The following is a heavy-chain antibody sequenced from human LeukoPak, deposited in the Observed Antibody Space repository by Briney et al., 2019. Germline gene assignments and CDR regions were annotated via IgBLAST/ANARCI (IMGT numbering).Heavy chain of an antibody. V-gene: IGHV3-48*01. CDR3: ATLRGSSSGNY. J-gene: IGHJ4*02. D-gene: IGHD6-6*01. Sequence: GGSLRLSCAASGFTFSSYSMNWVRQAPGKGLEWVSYISSSSSTIYYADSVKGRFTISRDNAKNSLYLQMNSLRAEDTAVYYCATLRGSSSGNYWGQGTLVTVSS. CDR2: ISSSSSTI. CDR1: GFTFSSYS.